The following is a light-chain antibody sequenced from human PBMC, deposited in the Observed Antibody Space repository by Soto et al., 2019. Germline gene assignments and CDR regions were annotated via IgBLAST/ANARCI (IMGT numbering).Light chain of an antibody. J-gene: IGKJ2*01. Sequence: DIVLTQSPGTLSLSAGERATLSCRASQSVSSNYLAWYQQKPGQAPRLLIYGASSRATGIPDRFSGSGSGTDFTLTITGLEPEASAVYYCQQSDRFPYTFGQGTKLEIK. CDR2: GAS. CDR1: QSVSSNY. CDR3: QQSDRFPYT. V-gene: IGKV3-20*01.